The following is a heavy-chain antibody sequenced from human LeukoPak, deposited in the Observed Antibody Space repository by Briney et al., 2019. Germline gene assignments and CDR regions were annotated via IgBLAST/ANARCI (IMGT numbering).Heavy chain of an antibody. D-gene: IGHD6-6*01. CDR2: IYPSDSDT. CDR3: ARRDGSSYYY. CDR1: GYSFASYW. Sequence: GESLKISCKGSGYSFASYWIAWVRQMPGKGLEWMGIIYPSDSDTKYSPSFQGQVTISADKSISTAYLQWSSLQASDTAMYYCARRDGSSYYYWGQGTLVTVSS. J-gene: IGHJ4*02. V-gene: IGHV5-51*01.